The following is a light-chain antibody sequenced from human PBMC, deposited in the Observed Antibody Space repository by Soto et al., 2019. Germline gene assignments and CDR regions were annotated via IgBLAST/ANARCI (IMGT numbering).Light chain of an antibody. CDR2: TAS. J-gene: IGKJ5*01. CDR3: EPAYCTTIN. Sequence: DIQMTQSPSSLSASVGDRVTITCRASQSVTRYLNWYQRKPGKAPKLLIYTASNLQGGVPSRFTGSRSWTDFTPSISSPQPESVPNAEYEPAYCTTINFGQRT. V-gene: IGKV1-39*01. CDR1: QSVTRY.